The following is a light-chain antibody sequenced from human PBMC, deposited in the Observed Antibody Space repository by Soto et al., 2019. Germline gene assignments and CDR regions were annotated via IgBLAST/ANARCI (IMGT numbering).Light chain of an antibody. V-gene: IGKV1-9*01. CDR3: QQLHDYPIT. CDR1: QGIDSS. Sequence: DIQMTQSPSTLSASLGDRVTITCRASQGIDSSFAWYQEEPGKAPKLLIYAASSLQSGVPSRFSGSGSGTDFTLTISSLQPEDFATYYCQQLHDYPITFGQGTRLEIK. J-gene: IGKJ5*01. CDR2: AAS.